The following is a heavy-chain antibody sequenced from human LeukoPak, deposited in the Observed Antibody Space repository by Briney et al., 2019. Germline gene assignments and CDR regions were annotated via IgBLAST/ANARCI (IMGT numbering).Heavy chain of an antibody. CDR2: INPSGGST. V-gene: IGHV1-46*01. J-gene: IGHJ4*02. D-gene: IGHD4-23*01. Sequence: ASVKVSCKASGYTFTSYYMHWVRQAPGQGLEWMGIINPSGGSTSYAQKFQGRVTMTRDTSTSTVYMELSSLRSEDTAVYYCARGEVAPQLGGNSPSGYFDYWGQGTLVTVSS. CDR3: ARGEVAPQLGGNSPSGYFDY. CDR1: GYTFTSYY.